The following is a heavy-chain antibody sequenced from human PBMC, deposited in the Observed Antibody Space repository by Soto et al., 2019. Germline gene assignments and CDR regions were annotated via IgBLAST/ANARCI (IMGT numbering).Heavy chain of an antibody. V-gene: IGHV3-30-3*01. Sequence: GGSLRLSWAASGFTFSSYAIHWVRQAPGKGLEWVAVISYDGSNKYYADSVKGRFTISRDNSKNTLYLQMNSLRAEDTAVYYCARVGLRYGPIYYYYYGMDVWGQGTTVTVSS. CDR3: ARVGLRYGPIYYYYYGMDV. J-gene: IGHJ6*02. D-gene: IGHD5-18*01. CDR2: ISYDGSNK. CDR1: GFTFSSYA.